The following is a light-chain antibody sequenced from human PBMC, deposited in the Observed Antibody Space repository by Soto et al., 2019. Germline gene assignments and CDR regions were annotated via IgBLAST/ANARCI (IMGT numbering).Light chain of an antibody. J-gene: IGKJ1*01. CDR2: AAS. Sequence: DIQMTQSPSSLSASVGDRVTVTCRASQTISSALNWYQQKPGKAPKLLIYAASTLQGGVPSRFTGSGSGTYFTLTISGLQPEDFATYYCQQSYSSPSVTFGQGTKVDIK. CDR1: QTISSA. V-gene: IGKV1-39*01. CDR3: QQSYSSPSVT.